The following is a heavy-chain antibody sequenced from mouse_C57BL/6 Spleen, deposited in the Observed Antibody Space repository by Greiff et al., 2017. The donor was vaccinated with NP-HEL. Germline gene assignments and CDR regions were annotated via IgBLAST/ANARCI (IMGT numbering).Heavy chain of an antibody. CDR2: IYPGDGDT. V-gene: IGHV1-80*01. J-gene: IGHJ3*01. Sequence: VQGVESGAELVKPGASVKISCQASGYAFSSYWMNWVKQRPGKGLEWIGQIYPGDGDTNYNGKFKGKATLTADKSSSTAYMQLSSLTSEDSAVYFCARSGANLFLRPWFAYWGQGTLVTVSA. CDR1: GYAFSSYW. D-gene: IGHD1-1*01. CDR3: ARSGANLFLRPWFAY.